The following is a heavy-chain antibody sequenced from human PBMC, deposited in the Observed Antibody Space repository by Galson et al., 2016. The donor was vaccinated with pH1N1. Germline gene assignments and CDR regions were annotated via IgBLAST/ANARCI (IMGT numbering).Heavy chain of an antibody. D-gene: IGHD5-12*01. CDR1: GFTFSSYS. CDR2: ISSNGADT. J-gene: IGHJ4*02. V-gene: IGHV3-21*04. CDR3: ARLKWPGMGSDY. Sequence: SLRLSCAASGFTFSSYSMNWVRQAPGKGLEWVASISSNGADTYYRDSMKGRFIISRDSAKSSVYLQMNSLRVEDTAVYYCARLKWPGMGSDYWGQGTVVTVSS.